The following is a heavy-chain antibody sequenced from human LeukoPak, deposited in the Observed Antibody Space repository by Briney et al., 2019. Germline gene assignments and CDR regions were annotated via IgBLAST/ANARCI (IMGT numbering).Heavy chain of an antibody. D-gene: IGHD2-2*01. CDR2: IIPIFGTA. V-gene: IGHV1-69*05. CDR1: GGTFSSYA. J-gene: IGHJ5*02. Sequence: GASVKVSCKASGGTFSSYAISWVRQAPGQGLEWMGGIIPIFGTANYAQKFQGRVTITTDESTSTAYMELSSLRSEDTAVYYCARQFCSSTSCFGNWFDPWGQGTLVTVSS. CDR3: ARQFCSSTSCFGNWFDP.